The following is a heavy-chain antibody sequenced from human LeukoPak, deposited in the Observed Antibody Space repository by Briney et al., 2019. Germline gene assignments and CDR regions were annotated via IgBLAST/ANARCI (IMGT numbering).Heavy chain of an antibody. Sequence: GGTLRLSCAASGFTFSSYGMSWVRQAPGKGLEWVSAISGSGGSTYYADSVKGRFTISRDNSKNTLYLQMNSLRAEDTAVYYCAKVAGHIAAAGTNFDYWGQGTLVTVSS. CDR1: GFTFSSYG. CDR3: AKVAGHIAAAGTNFDY. V-gene: IGHV3-23*01. D-gene: IGHD6-13*01. CDR2: ISGSGGST. J-gene: IGHJ4*02.